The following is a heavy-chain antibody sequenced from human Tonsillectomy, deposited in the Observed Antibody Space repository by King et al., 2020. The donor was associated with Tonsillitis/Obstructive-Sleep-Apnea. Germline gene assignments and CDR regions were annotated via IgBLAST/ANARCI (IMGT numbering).Heavy chain of an antibody. Sequence: VQLVESGGGLVQPGRSLRLSCTASGFTFGDYAMSWVRQAPGKGLEWVGFIRSKAYGGTTEYAASVKGRFTISRDDSKSIAYLQMNSLKTEDTAVYYGTGENRWGLLFQHWGQGTRVPVSP. CDR3: TGENRWGLLFQH. V-gene: IGHV3-49*04. CDR1: GFTFGDYA. D-gene: IGHD1-26*01. CDR2: IRSKAYGGTT. J-gene: IGHJ1*01.